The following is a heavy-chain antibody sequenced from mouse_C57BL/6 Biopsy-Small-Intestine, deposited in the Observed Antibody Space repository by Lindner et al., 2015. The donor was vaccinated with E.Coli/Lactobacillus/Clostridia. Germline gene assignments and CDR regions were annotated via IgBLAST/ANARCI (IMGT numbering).Heavy chain of an antibody. V-gene: IGHV1-39*01. J-gene: IGHJ3*01. CDR2: INPNYGTT. CDR3: AREGPWPFAY. CDR1: GYAFSSSW. Sequence: VQLQESGPELVKPGASVKISCKASGYAFSSSWMNWVKQSNGKSLEWIGVINPNYGTTSYNQKFKGKAKLTAVTSASTAYMELSSLTNEDSAVYYCAREGPWPFAYWGQGTLVTVSA.